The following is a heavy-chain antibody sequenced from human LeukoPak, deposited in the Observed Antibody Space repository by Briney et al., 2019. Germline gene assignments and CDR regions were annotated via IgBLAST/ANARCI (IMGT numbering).Heavy chain of an antibody. D-gene: IGHD2-15*01. V-gene: IGHV4-31*03. CDR2: IYYSGST. CDR3: ARVKYCSGGSCYSPGAFDI. CDR1: GGSISSGGYY. J-gene: IGHJ3*02. Sequence: SETLSLTCTVSGGSISSGGYYWSWIRQHPGKGLEWIGYIYYSGSTYYNPSLKSRVTISVDTSKNLFSLKLSSVTAADTAVYYCARVKYCSGGSCYSPGAFDIWGQGTMVTVSS.